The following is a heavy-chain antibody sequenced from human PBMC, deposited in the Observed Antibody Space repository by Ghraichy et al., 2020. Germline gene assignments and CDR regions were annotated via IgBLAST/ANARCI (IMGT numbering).Heavy chain of an antibody. V-gene: IGHV3-23*01. Sequence: GESLNISCAASGFTFSSYAMSWVRQAPGKGLEWVSAISASGESTFYADSVKGRFTISRDNSKNTLYLQMNSLRAEDTAVYYCAKNMIIVVITRGAFDIWGQGTMDTVS. CDR1: GFTFSSYA. CDR2: ISASGEST. D-gene: IGHD3-22*01. J-gene: IGHJ3*02. CDR3: AKNMIIVVITRGAFDI.